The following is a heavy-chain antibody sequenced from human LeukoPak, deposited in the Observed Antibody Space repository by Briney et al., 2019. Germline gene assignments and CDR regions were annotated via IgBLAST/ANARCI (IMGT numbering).Heavy chain of an antibody. CDR3: ARGRGYCSSTSCQNFDY. D-gene: IGHD2-2*01. V-gene: IGHV3-23*01. CDR2: ISGSGGST. CDR1: GFTFSSYA. J-gene: IGHJ4*02. Sequence: PGGSLRLSCAASGFTFSSYAMSWVRQAPGKGLEWVSAISGSGGSTYYPGSVKGRFTISRENAKNSLYLQMNSLRAGDTAVYYCARGRGYCSSTSCQNFDYWGQGTLVTVSS.